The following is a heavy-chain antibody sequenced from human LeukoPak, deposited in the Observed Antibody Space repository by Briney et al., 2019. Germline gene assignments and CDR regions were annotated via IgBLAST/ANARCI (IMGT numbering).Heavy chain of an antibody. Sequence: HGESLKISCKGSGYSFTSYWIGWVRQMPGRGLEWMGIIYPGDSDTRYSPSFQGQVTISADKSISTAYLQWSSLKASDTAMYYCAGSLPDSAALDASDIWGQGTMVTVSS. J-gene: IGHJ3*02. CDR2: IYPGDSDT. CDR3: AGSLPDSAALDASDI. V-gene: IGHV5-51*01. D-gene: IGHD6-6*01. CDR1: GYSFTSYW.